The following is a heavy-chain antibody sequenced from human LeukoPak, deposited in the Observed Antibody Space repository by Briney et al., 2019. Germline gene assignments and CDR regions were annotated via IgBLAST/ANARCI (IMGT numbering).Heavy chain of an antibody. V-gene: IGHV3-23*01. Sequence: GGSLRLSCAVSGVTLSNYGMAWVRQAPGKGLEWVAGISDSGGATNYADSVKGRFTISRDNAKNTLYLQMSSLRAEDTAVYFCAKRGVVVRVILVGFHKQAYYFDSWGQGALVTVSS. CDR2: ISDSGGAT. CDR3: AKRGVVVRVILVGFHKQAYYFDS. J-gene: IGHJ4*02. CDR1: GVTLSNYG. D-gene: IGHD3-10*01.